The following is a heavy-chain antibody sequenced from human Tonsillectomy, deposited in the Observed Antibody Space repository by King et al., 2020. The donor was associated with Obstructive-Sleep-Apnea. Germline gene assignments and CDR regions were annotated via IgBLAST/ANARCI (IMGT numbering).Heavy chain of an antibody. CDR2: ISPILGIT. D-gene: IGHD1-7*01. J-gene: IGHJ4*02. CDR1: GGTFSRYS. CDR3: ARDKGDNWNYQSFDL. Sequence: QLVQSGSEVKKPGSSVKVSCKASGGTFSRYSISWVRQAPGQGLEWMARISPILGITNSAQKFQGRLSITADKSTSAAYLELSSLRSEDTAVYYCARDKGDNWNYQSFDLWGQGTLVIVSS. V-gene: IGHV1-69*09.